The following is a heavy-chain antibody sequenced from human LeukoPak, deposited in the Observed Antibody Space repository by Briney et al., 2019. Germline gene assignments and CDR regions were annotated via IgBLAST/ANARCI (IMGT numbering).Heavy chain of an antibody. V-gene: IGHV3-7*01. D-gene: IGHD1-7*01. J-gene: IGHJ4*02. Sequence: GGSLRLSCAASGFTFSSYWMSWVRQAPGTGLEWVANIKQDGSEKYYVDSVKGRFTISRDDAKSSLYLQMNSLRAEDTAVYYCARGVSSNWDYLYFDHWGQGTLVTVSS. CDR2: IKQDGSEK. CDR3: ARGVSSNWDYLYFDH. CDR1: GFTFSSYW.